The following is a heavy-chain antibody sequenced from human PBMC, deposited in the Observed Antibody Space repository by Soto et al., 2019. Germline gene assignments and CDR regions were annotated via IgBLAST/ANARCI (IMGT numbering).Heavy chain of an antibody. CDR1: GGSISSYY. CDR3: ARGGRGDNWFDP. V-gene: IGHV4-59*01. CDR2: IYYSGST. J-gene: IGHJ5*02. D-gene: IGHD3-16*01. Sequence: SETLSLTCTVSGGSISSYYWSWIRQPPGKGLEWIGYIYYSGSTNYNPSLKSRVTISVDTSKNQFSLKLSSVTAADTAVYYCARGGRGDNWFDPWGQGTLVTVSS.